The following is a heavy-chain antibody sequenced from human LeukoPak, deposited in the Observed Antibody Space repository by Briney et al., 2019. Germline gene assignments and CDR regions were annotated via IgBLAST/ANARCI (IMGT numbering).Heavy chain of an antibody. CDR1: GGSISMYY. V-gene: IGHV4-4*09. CDR3: ARRGAGYSSPDQYTTWFDP. Sequence: SETLPFTCTVAGGSISMYYWSWIRQPPGKGLEWIGYIYTSGSTNYNPSLQSRVTISVDPSKNQFSLKLSSVTAAATAVYYCARRGAGYSSPDQYTTWFDPWGQGTLVTVSS. D-gene: IGHD6-13*01. CDR2: IYTSGST. J-gene: IGHJ5*02.